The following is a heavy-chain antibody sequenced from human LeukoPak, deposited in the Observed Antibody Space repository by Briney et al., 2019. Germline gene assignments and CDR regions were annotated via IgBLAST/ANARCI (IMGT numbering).Heavy chain of an antibody. V-gene: IGHV3-9*01. Sequence: GRSLRLSCAASGFTFDDYAMHWVRQAPGKGLEWVSGISWNSGSIGYADSEKGRFTISRDNAKNSLYLQMNSLRAEDTALYYCAKDIHDFWSGYPYYYYGMDVWGQGTTVTVSS. J-gene: IGHJ6*02. CDR1: GFTFDDYA. CDR3: AKDIHDFWSGYPYYYYGMDV. D-gene: IGHD3-3*01. CDR2: ISWNSGSI.